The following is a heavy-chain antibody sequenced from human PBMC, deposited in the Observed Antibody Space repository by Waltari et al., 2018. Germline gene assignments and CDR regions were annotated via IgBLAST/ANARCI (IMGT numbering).Heavy chain of an antibody. V-gene: IGHV4-34*01. CDR1: GGSISASY. J-gene: IGHJ4*02. CDR3: VRGPDHAKSGY. Sequence: QVQLQQWGAGLLKPSATLSLTCAVYGGSISASYFSWIRQPPGKGLEWIGETSLGEGTKYNPSLTSRVTVSVDTSKNQFSLSLSSVTAADTAVYYCVRGPDHAKSGYWGQGTLVTVSS. D-gene: IGHD6-25*01. CDR2: TSLGEGT.